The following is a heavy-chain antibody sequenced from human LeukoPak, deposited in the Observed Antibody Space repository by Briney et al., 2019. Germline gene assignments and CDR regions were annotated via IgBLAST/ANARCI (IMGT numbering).Heavy chain of an antibody. J-gene: IGHJ5*02. CDR2: MSNDGSDR. CDR1: GFTFKTYT. CDR3: ARGNYKGEPGDILTWNWFDP. V-gene: IGHV3-30-3*01. Sequence: GGSLRLSCAASGFTFKTYTMHWVRQAPGKGPEWVAVMSNDGSDRYYADSVKGRFTISRDNSKNTLYLQMNSLRAEDSAVYYCARGNYKGEPGDILTWNWFDPWGQGTLVTVSS. D-gene: IGHD3-9*01.